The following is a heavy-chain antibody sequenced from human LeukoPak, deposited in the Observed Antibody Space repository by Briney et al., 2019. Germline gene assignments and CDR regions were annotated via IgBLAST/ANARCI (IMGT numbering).Heavy chain of an antibody. J-gene: IGHJ4*02. D-gene: IGHD1-26*01. Sequence: SETLSLTCTVSGGSISSYYWSWIRQPAGKGLEWIGRVYTSGSTNYNPSLKSRVTMSVDTPKNQFSLKLSSVTAADTAVYYCARGQWELQPFDYWGQGTLVTVSS. V-gene: IGHV4-4*07. CDR2: VYTSGST. CDR1: GGSISSYY. CDR3: ARGQWELQPFDY.